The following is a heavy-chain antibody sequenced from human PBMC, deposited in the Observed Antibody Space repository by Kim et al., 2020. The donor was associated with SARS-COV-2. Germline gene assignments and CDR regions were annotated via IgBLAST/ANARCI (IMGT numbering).Heavy chain of an antibody. CDR3: ARDRIAAAGKGRLGYFQH. Sequence: GGSLRLSCAASGFTFSSYGMHWVRQAPGKGLEWVAVIWYDGSNKYYADSVKGRFTISRDNSKNTLYLQMNSLRAEDTAVYYCARDRIAAAGKGRLGYFQHWGQGTLVTVSS. J-gene: IGHJ1*01. CDR1: GFTFSSYG. CDR2: IWYDGSNK. D-gene: IGHD6-13*01. V-gene: IGHV3-33*01.